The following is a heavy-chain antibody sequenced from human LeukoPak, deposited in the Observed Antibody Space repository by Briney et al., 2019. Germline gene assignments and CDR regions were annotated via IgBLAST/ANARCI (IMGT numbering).Heavy chain of an antibody. D-gene: IGHD3-3*01. CDR2: IYYSGST. V-gene: IGHV4-39*01. Sequence: PSETLSLTCTVSGGSISSSSYYWGWIRQPPGKGLEWIGSIYYSGSTYYNPSLKSRVTISVDTSKNQFSLKLSSVTAADTAVYYCARHGRYYDFWSGYSKPGSNWFDPWGQGTLVTVSS. CDR1: GGSISSSSYY. CDR3: ARHGRYYDFWSGYSKPGSNWFDP. J-gene: IGHJ5*02.